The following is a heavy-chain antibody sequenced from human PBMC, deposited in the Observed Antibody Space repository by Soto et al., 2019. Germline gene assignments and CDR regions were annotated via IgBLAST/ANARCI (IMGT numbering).Heavy chain of an antibody. CDR3: ARDLRYSSSWYLGAEYFQH. J-gene: IGHJ1*01. D-gene: IGHD6-13*01. V-gene: IGHV3-33*08. Sequence: PGGSLRLSCAASGFTFSDYYMSWIRQAPGKGLVWVAVIWYDGSNKYYADSVKGRFTISRDNSKNTLYLQMNSLRAEDTAVYYCARDLRYSSSWYLGAEYFQHWGQGTLVTVSS. CDR1: GFTFSDYY. CDR2: IWYDGSNK.